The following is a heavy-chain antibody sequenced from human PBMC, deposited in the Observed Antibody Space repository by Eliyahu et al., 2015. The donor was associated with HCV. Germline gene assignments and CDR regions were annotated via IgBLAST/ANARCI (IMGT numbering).Heavy chain of an antibody. Sequence: QLQLQESGPGLVKSSETLSLTCTVSGGSISSSSYYWGWIRQPPGKGXEWIGSIYXSGSTYYNASLKSRVTISVDTSKNQFSLKLSSVTAADTAVYYCARGSRIAAAGSTLFDSWGQGTLVTVSS. CDR1: GGSISSSSYY. J-gene: IGHJ4*02. D-gene: IGHD6-13*01. CDR3: ARGSRIAAAGSTLFDS. CDR2: IYXSGST. V-gene: IGHV4-39*01.